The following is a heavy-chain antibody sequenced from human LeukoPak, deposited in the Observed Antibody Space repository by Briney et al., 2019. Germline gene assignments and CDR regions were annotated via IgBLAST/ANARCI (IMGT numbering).Heavy chain of an antibody. Sequence: PGGSLRLSCAASGFTFSNYGMHWVRQAPNQGLMWVSRINSDESISDYADSVNGRFTISRDNAKNTLYLQMNNLRAEDTAVYFCLYGGYFQHWGQGTLVTVSS. CDR2: INSDESIS. D-gene: IGHD3-16*01. J-gene: IGHJ1*01. CDR1: GFTFSNYG. V-gene: IGHV3-74*01. CDR3: LYGGYFQH.